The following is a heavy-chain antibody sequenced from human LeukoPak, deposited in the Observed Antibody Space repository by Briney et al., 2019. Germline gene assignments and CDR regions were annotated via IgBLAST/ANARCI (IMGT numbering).Heavy chain of an antibody. CDR2: INSDGSEG. V-gene: IGHV3-7*03. CDR1: GFTFSGFW. D-gene: IGHD6-6*01. CDR3: ARSSYSCSSSV. Sequence: PGGSLRLSCAVSGFTFSGFWMSWSRQAPGKGLEWVASINSDGSEGYYADVVKGRFTISRDNAKDSLYLQINSLRAEDTAVYYCARSSYSCSSSVWGQGTMVTVSS. J-gene: IGHJ3*01.